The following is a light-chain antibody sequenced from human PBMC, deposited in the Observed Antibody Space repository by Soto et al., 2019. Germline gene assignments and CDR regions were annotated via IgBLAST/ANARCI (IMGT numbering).Light chain of an antibody. V-gene: IGKV3-20*01. CDR2: GAS. J-gene: IGKJ4*01. CDR1: QSVRSNY. Sequence: EIVLTQSPGTLSLSPGERATLSCRASQSVRSNYLAWYQQKPGQAPRLLIYGASSRATGIPDRFSGSGSGTDFSLTIIRLEPEDFAVYYCQQYGDSLLTFGGGTRVEMK. CDR3: QQYGDSLLT.